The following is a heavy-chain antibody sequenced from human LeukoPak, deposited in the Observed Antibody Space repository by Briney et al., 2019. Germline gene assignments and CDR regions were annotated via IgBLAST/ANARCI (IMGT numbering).Heavy chain of an antibody. CDR3: ARVMRFLEWAGGFDP. Sequence: GGSLRLSCAASGFTFSSYWMSWVRQAPGKGLEWVANIKQDGSEKYYVDSVKGRFTISRDNAKNSLYLQMNSLRAEDTAVYYCARVMRFLEWAGGFDPWGQGTLVTVSS. J-gene: IGHJ5*02. V-gene: IGHV3-7*01. CDR2: IKQDGSEK. CDR1: GFTFSSYW. D-gene: IGHD3-3*01.